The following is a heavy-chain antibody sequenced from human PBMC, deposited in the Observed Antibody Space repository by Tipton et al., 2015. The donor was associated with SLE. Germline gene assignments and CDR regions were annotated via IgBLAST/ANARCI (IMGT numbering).Heavy chain of an antibody. CDR3: AKDPDPYSSGFFDY. CDR2: ISGNGGST. CDR1: GFTFDDYA. D-gene: IGHD6-19*01. V-gene: IGHV3-43*02. J-gene: IGHJ4*02. Sequence: QLMQSGGGVVQPGGSLRLSCAASGFTFDDYAMHWVRQAPGKGLEWVSLISGNGGSTYYADSVKGRFTISRDNSKNSLYLQMNSLRTEDTALYYCAKDPDPYSSGFFDYWGQGTLITVSS.